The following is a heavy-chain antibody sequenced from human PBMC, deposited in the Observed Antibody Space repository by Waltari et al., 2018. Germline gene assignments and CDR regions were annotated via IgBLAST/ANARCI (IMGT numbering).Heavy chain of an antibody. D-gene: IGHD6-13*01. J-gene: IGHJ5*02. V-gene: IGHV1-69-2*01. CDR1: GYTFTDYY. Sequence: EVQLVQSGAEVKKPGATVKISCKASGYTFTDYYMHWVQQAPGKGLEWMGGFDPEDGATIYAQKFQGRVTMTEDTSTDTAYMELSSLRSEDTAVYYCATGFWRISSSWGNWFDPWGQGTLVTVSS. CDR2: FDPEDGAT. CDR3: ATGFWRISSSWGNWFDP.